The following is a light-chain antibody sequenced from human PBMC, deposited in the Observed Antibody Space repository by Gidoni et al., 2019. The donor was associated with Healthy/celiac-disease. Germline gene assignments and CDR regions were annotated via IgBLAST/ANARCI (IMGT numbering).Light chain of an antibody. J-gene: IGKJ1*01. CDR3: QQYYSTPWT. CDR1: QSISSY. V-gene: IGKV1-39*01. CDR2: AAS. Sequence: DIQMTQSPSSLSASVGDRVTITCQASQSISSYLNWYQQKPGKAPKLLIYAASNLQSGVPSRFSGSGSGTDFTLTISSLQPEDFATYYCQQYYSTPWTFGQGTKVEIK.